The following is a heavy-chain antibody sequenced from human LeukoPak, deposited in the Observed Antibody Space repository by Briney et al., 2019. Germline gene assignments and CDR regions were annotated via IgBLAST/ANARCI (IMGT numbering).Heavy chain of an antibody. V-gene: IGHV1-24*01. J-gene: IGHJ3*02. D-gene: IGHD6-19*01. CDR3: AGPAGVLDPLDI. Sequence: GASVKVSCKVSGYTLTELAIFWVRQAPGKGLEWMGRSDSEESDTLSAQNFQGRFTMTEDTSTDTAYMELSSLRSEDTAVYYCAGPAGVLDPLDIWGQGTMVTVSS. CDR1: GYTLTELA. CDR2: SDSEESDT.